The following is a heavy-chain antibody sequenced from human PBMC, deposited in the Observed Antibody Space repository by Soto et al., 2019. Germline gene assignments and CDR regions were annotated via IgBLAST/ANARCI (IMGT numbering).Heavy chain of an antibody. CDR3: AKGQWLPKDCFDY. V-gene: IGHV3-23*01. D-gene: IGHD6-19*01. CDR1: GFTFSSYA. Sequence: PGGSLRLSCAASGFTFSSYAMSWFRQAPGKGLEWVSAISGSGGSTYYADSVKGRFTISRDNSKNTLYLQMNSLRAEDTAVYYCAKGQWLPKDCFDYWGQGTLVTVSS. J-gene: IGHJ4*02. CDR2: ISGSGGST.